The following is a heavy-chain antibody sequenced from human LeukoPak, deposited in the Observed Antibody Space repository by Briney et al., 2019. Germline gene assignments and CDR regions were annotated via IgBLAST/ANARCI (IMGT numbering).Heavy chain of an antibody. CDR1: GFTFSDYY. CDR3: ARDGSGMGDFDY. Sequence: GGSLRLSCAASGFTFSDYYMSWVRQAPGKGLEWVSYISSRSSNTNYADSVKGRFTISRDNAKNSLYLQMNSLRADDTAVYYCARDGSGMGDFDYWGQGTLVTVSS. J-gene: IGHJ4*02. D-gene: IGHD3-10*01. CDR2: ISSRSSNT. V-gene: IGHV3-11*05.